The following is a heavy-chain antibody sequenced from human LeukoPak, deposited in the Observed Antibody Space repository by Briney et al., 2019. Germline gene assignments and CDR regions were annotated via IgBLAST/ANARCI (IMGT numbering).Heavy chain of an antibody. CDR3: ARGKTGYSYGRNFDY. J-gene: IGHJ4*02. CDR1: GDSISATNYF. CDR2: INHSGST. V-gene: IGHV4-39*07. Sequence: SETLSLTCTVSGDSISATNYFWAWIRQPPGKGLEWIGEINHSGSTNYNPSLKSRVTISLDTSKNQFSLKLRSVTAADTAVYYCARGKTGYSYGRNFDYWGQGTLVTVSS. D-gene: IGHD5-18*01.